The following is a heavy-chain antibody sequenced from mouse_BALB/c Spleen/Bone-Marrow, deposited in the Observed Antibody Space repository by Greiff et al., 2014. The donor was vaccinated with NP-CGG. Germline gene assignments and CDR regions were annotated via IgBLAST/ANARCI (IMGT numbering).Heavy chain of an antibody. CDR2: ISSGSSTI. CDR3: ARSGIGYYYGSNSYAMDY. Sequence: EVKVEESGGGLVQPGGSRKLSCAASGFTFSSFGMHWVRQAPEKGLEWVAYISSGSSTIYYADTVKGRFTISRDNPKNTLFLQMTRLRSEDTAMYYCARSGIGYYYGSNSYAMDYWGQGTSVTVSS. D-gene: IGHD1-1*01. J-gene: IGHJ4*01. CDR1: GFTFSSFG. V-gene: IGHV5-17*02.